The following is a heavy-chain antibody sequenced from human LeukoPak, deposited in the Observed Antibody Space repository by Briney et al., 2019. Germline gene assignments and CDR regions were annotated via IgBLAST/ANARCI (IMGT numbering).Heavy chain of an antibody. CDR1: GFTFSSYG. CDR3: ASGRGYSYGPGGFAY. J-gene: IGHJ4*02. V-gene: IGHV3-66*01. Sequence: GGSLRLSCAASGFTFSSYGMHWVRQAPGKGLEWVSVIYSGGSTYYADSVKGRFTISRDNSKNTLYLQMNSLRAEDTAVYYCASGRGYSYGPGGFAYWGQGTLVTVSS. CDR2: IYSGGST. D-gene: IGHD5-18*01.